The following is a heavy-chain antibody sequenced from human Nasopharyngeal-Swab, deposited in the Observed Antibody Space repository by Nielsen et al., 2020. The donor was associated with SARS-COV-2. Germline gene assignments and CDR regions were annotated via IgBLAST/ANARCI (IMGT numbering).Heavy chain of an antibody. J-gene: IGHJ4*02. D-gene: IGHD6-19*01. CDR2: IYPGDSDT. V-gene: IGHV5-51*01. CDR1: GYSFTSYW. Sequence: NVSCKGSGYSFTSYWIGWVRQMPGKGLEWMGIIYPGDSDTRYSPSFQGQVTISADKSISTAYLQWSSLKASDTAMYYCARLTYSSGWCFDYWGQGTLVTVSS. CDR3: ARLTYSSGWCFDY.